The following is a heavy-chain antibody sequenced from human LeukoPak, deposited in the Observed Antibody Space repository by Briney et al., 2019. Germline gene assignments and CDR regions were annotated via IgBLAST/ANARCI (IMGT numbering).Heavy chain of an antibody. J-gene: IGHJ4*02. Sequence: GGSLRLSCTASGFTFSSYAMNWVRQAPGKGLEWVSGIIGSGGSTYHADYVKGRFTISRDNSKNTLYLHMNSLRAEDTAVYYRAKDLTWRAARHGPHDYWGQGTLVTVSS. CDR1: GFTFSSYA. CDR3: AKDLTWRAARHGPHDY. D-gene: IGHD6-6*01. CDR2: IIGSGGST. V-gene: IGHV3-23*01.